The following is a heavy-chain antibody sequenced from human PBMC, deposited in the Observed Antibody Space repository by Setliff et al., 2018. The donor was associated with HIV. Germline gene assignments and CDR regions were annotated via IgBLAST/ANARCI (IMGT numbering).Heavy chain of an antibody. CDR1: GASFSGYY. Sequence: LSLTCAVYGASFSGYYWGWVRQPPGKGLEWIGGMYYSGSTYYTPSLKSRITISLDTSKNQFSLRMRSVTAADTAVYYCARVFVDTAVLRVLEYYFDSWGRGTLVTVSS. CDR3: ARVFVDTAVLRVLEYYFDS. V-gene: IGHV4-34*01. D-gene: IGHD5-18*01. CDR2: MYYSGST. J-gene: IGHJ4*02.